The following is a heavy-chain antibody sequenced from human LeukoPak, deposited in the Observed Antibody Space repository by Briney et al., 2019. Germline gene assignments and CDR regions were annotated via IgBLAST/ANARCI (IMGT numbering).Heavy chain of an antibody. V-gene: IGHV5-51*01. CDR3: ARRDYDYVWGSHRHFDY. CDR1: GYSFTSYW. CDR2: IYPGDSET. Sequence: GESLKISCKGSGYSFTSYWIAWVRQMPGRGLEWMGIIYPGDSETRYSPSFKGQVTISADKSINTAYLHWSSLKALDTAMYYCARRDYDYVWGSHRHFDYWGQGTLVTVSS. J-gene: IGHJ4*02. D-gene: IGHD3-16*02.